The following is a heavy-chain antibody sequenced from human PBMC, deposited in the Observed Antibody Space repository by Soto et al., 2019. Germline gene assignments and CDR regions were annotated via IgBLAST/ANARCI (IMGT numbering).Heavy chain of an antibody. Sequence: PSETLSLTCTVSGGSISSYYWSWIRQPPGKGVEWIGYIYYSGSTNYNPSLKSRVTISVDTSKNQFSLKLSSVTAADTAVYYCARTSENEDYYDSSGYYYGLDAFDIWGQGTMVTVSS. CDR3: ARTSENEDYYDSSGYYYGLDAFDI. CDR1: GGSISSYY. V-gene: IGHV4-59*01. D-gene: IGHD3-22*01. CDR2: IYYSGST. J-gene: IGHJ3*02.